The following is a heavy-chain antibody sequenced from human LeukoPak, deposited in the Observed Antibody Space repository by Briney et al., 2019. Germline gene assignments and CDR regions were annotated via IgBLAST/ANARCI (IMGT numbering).Heavy chain of an antibody. CDR1: GFPFSSYA. CDR3: AKDRRPIEKSIAARPGLMDV. Sequence: GGTLRLPCAASGFPFSSYAMIWVRQAPGKGWEGVSAITERGGSTFYADSSKGRFTISRDNSKNTLYLQMNSLRAEDTAVYYCAKDRRPIEKSIAARPGLMDVWGKGTTVTVSS. D-gene: IGHD6-6*01. J-gene: IGHJ6*04. CDR2: ITERGGST. V-gene: IGHV3-23*01.